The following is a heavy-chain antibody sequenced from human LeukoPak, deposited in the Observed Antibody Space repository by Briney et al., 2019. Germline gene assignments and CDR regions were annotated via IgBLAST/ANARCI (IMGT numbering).Heavy chain of an antibody. CDR1: GYTFTGYY. J-gene: IGHJ4*02. CDR2: INPNSGGT. CDR3: ARVLTTVTNIDY. Sequence: ASVKVSCKASGYTFTGYYMHWVRQAPGQGLEWMGWINPNSGGTNYAQKFQGRVTMTRDTSISTAYMELSRLRSDDTAVYYCARVLTTVTNIDYWGQGTLVTVSS. V-gene: IGHV1-2*02. D-gene: IGHD4-17*01.